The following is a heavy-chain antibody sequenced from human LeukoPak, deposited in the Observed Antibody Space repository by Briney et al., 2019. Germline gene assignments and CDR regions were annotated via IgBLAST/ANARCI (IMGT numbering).Heavy chain of an antibody. Sequence: GGSLRLSCTASGFTFSDYAMSWFRQAPGKGLEWVGFIRNKANGGTAEYAASVKGRFTISRDDSKTIAYLQMNSLKTEDTAVYYCTREKRYFDWFQADYWGQGTLVTVSS. CDR2: IRNKANGGTA. J-gene: IGHJ4*02. V-gene: IGHV3-49*03. D-gene: IGHD3-9*01. CDR3: TREKRYFDWFQADY. CDR1: GFTFSDYA.